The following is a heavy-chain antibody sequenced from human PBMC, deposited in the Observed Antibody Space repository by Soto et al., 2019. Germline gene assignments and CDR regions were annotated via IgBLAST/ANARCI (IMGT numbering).Heavy chain of an antibody. CDR1: GGSISSGGYY. Sequence: QVQLQESGPGLVKPSQTLSLTCTVSGGSISSGGYYWSWIRQHPGKGLEWIGYIYYSGSTYYNPSLKSRVTISVDTSKNQFSLKLSSVTAADTAVYYCARVRPDYYYYYGMDVWGQGTTVTVSS. CDR3: ARVRPDYYYYYGMDV. D-gene: IGHD4-17*01. V-gene: IGHV4-31*03. J-gene: IGHJ6*02. CDR2: IYYSGST.